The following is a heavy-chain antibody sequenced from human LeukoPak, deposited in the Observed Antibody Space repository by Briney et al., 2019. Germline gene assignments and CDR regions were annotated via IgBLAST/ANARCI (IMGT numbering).Heavy chain of an antibody. J-gene: IGHJ4*02. CDR2: IIPILGIA. Sequence: SVKVSCKASGGTFSSYAISWVRQAPGQGLEWMGRIIPILGIANYAQKFQGRVTITADKSTSTAYMELSSLRSEDTAVYYCARAYYDILTGYYHYYFDYWGQGTLVTVSS. CDR3: ARAYYDILTGYYHYYFDY. V-gene: IGHV1-69*04. D-gene: IGHD3-9*01. CDR1: GGTFSSYA.